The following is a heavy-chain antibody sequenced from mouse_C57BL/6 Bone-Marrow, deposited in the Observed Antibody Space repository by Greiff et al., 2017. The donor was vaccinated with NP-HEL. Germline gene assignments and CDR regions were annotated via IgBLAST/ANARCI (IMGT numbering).Heavy chain of an antibody. CDR1: GYTFTDYY. CDR2: INPNNGGT. J-gene: IGHJ1*03. D-gene: IGHD1-1*02. V-gene: IGHV1-26*01. Sequence: VQLQQSGPELVKPGASVKISCKASGYTFTDYYMNWVKQSHGKSLEWIGDINPNNGGTSYNQKFKGKATLTVDKSSSTAYLQLRSLTSEDSAVFDCAREYWEWWMDFWGRGKTITVTS. CDR3: AREYWEWWMDF.